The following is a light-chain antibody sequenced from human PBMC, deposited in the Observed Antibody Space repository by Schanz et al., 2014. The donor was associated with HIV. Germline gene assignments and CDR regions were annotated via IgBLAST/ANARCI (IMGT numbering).Light chain of an antibody. Sequence: QSVLAQPPSVSGAPGQRVTISCTGTSSNIGAGYDVHWYQLLPGTAPTLLIFDNTNRPSGVPDRFSGSKSDNTASLTISGLQVEDEADYYCCSYAGSNILWLFGGGTKLTVL. V-gene: IGLV1-40*01. J-gene: IGLJ3*02. CDR2: DNT. CDR3: CSYAGSNILWL. CDR1: SSNIGAGYD.